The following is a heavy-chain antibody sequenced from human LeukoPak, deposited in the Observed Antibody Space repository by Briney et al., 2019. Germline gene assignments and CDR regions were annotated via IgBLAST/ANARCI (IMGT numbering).Heavy chain of an antibody. D-gene: IGHD3-22*01. CDR1: GGSISSSSYY. J-gene: IGHJ4*02. Sequence: PSETLSLTCTVSGGSISSSSYYWGWIRQPPGKGLEWIGSIYYSGSTYYNPSLKSRVTISVDTSKNQFSLKLSSVTAADTAVYYCARGGIRRITMIVGVNKFDYWGQGTLVTVSS. CDR3: ARGGIRRITMIVGVNKFDY. CDR2: IYYSGST. V-gene: IGHV4-39*01.